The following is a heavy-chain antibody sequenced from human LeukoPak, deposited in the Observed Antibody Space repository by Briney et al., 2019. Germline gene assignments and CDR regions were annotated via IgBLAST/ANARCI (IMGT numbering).Heavy chain of an antibody. J-gene: IGHJ5*02. CDR2: ISSSSVYI. CDR3: ARVLGPNWFDP. V-gene: IGHV3-21*01. CDR1: GFTFSSYS. Sequence: GGSLRLSCAASGFTFSSYSMNWVRLAPGKGLEWVSFISSSSVYIYYTDSVKGRFTISRDNAKNSLYLQMNSLRAEDTAVYYCARVLGPNWFDPWGQGTLVTVSS.